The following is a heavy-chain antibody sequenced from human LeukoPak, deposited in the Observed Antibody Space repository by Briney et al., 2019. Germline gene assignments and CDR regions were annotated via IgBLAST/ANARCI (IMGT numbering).Heavy chain of an antibody. V-gene: IGHV1-18*01. Sequence: ASVKVSCKASGYTFTRYGIAWVRQTPGQGLEWMGWISPNNGNTNYAQKFQGRVTMTTDTSTSTVSMELRGLRSDDTAVYYCAARPSSLPYYFDYWGQGTLVAVSS. CDR2: ISPNNGNT. CDR3: AARPSSLPYYFDY. J-gene: IGHJ4*02. CDR1: GYTFTRYG.